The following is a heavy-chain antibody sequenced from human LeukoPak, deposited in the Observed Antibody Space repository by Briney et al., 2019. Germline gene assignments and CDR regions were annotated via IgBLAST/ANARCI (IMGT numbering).Heavy chain of an antibody. CDR3: ARAKYYYDSSGYYSYYFDY. Sequence: SETLSLTCAVYGGSFSGNYWSWIRQPPGKGLEWIGEINHSGSTNYNPSLKSRVTISVDTSKNQFSLKLSSVTAADTAVYYCARAKYYYDSSGYYSYYFDYWGQGTLVTVSS. V-gene: IGHV4-34*01. CDR2: INHSGST. J-gene: IGHJ4*02. CDR1: GGSFSGNY. D-gene: IGHD3-22*01.